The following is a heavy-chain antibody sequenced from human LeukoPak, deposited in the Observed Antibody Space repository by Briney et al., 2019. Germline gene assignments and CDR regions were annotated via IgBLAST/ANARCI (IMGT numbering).Heavy chain of an antibody. D-gene: IGHD6-13*01. J-gene: IGHJ4*02. CDR2: MSYDGSNK. CDR1: RFTFRSYA. V-gene: IGHV3-30*01. Sequence: GGSLRLSCAASRFTFRSYAMHWVRQAPGKGLEWVAVMSYDGSNKYYADSEKGRFTISRDDSKNTLYLQMNSLRAEDTAVYYCARVGQQLVRGPFDYWGQGTLVTVSS. CDR3: ARVGQQLVRGPFDY.